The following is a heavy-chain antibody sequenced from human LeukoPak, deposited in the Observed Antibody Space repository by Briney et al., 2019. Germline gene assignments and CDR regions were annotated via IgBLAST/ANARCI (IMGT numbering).Heavy chain of an antibody. J-gene: IGHJ2*01. CDR1: GYTFTGYY. Sequence: ASVKVSCKASGYTFTGYYMHWVRQAPGQGLEWMGWINPNSGGTNYAQKFQGRVTMTRDTSISTAYMELGRLRSDDTAVYYCARAAAAMVTGWYFDLWGRGTLVTVSS. V-gene: IGHV1-2*02. CDR2: INPNSGGT. D-gene: IGHD5-18*01. CDR3: ARAAAAMVTGWYFDL.